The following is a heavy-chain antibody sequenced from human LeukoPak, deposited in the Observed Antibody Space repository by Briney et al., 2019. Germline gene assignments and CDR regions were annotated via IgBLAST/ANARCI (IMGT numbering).Heavy chain of an antibody. V-gene: IGHV3-74*01. CDR1: GFTFSSYW. CDR2: ITSDGSST. CDR3: GRGNYYSMDV. J-gene: IGHJ6*02. Sequence: GGSLRLSCAASGFTFSSYWMHWVRQAPGKGLVWVSRITSDGSSTSYADAVRARFTISRDNAKNTLYLQMNRLRAEDTAVYYCGRGNYYSMDVWGQGTTVTVSS.